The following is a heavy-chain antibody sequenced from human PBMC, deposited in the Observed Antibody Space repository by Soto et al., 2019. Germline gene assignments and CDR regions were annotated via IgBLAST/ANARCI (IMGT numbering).Heavy chain of an antibody. CDR1: GYTFTGYY. CDR3: AREIRVYYAHTPISDIGSWFDP. D-gene: IGHD5-12*01. CDR2: IIPIFGTA. V-gene: IGHV1-69*13. Sequence: ASVKVSCKASGYTFTGYYMHWVRQAPGQGLEWMGGIIPIFGTANYAQKFQGRVTVTADESTSTAYMELSSLRSGDTAVYYCAREIRVYYAHTPISDIGSWFDPWGQGTLVTVSS. J-gene: IGHJ5*02.